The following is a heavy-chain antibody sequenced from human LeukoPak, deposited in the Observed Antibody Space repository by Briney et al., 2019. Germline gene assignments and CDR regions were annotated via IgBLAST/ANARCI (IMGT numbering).Heavy chain of an antibody. D-gene: IGHD6-19*01. Sequence: ASVKLSCKVSGYTLTELSMHWVRQAPGKGLEWMGGFDPEDGETIYAQKFQGRVTMTEDTSTDTAYMELSSLRSEDTAVYYCATVSSGWYGGDYWGQGTLVTVSS. V-gene: IGHV1-24*01. CDR3: ATVSSGWYGGDY. J-gene: IGHJ4*02. CDR2: FDPEDGET. CDR1: GYTLTELS.